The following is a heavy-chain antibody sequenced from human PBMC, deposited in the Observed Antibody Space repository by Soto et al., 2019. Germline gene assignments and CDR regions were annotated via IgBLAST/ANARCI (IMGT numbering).Heavy chain of an antibody. Sequence: EVQLVESGGGLVQPGRSLRLSCAASVFTFDDYAMHWVRQAPGKGLEWVSYITWNSNYIAYADSVKGRFTISRDNAKNSLYLPMNSLRAEDTAFYDCARFLGDSFVYDYWGQGTLVTVSS. CDR2: ITWNSNYI. CDR1: VFTFDDYA. J-gene: IGHJ4*02. D-gene: IGHD3-16*01. CDR3: ARFLGDSFVYDY. V-gene: IGHV3-9*01.